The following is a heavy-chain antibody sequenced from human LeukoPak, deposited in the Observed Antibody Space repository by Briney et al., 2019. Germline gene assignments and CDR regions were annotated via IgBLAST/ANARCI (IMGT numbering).Heavy chain of an antibody. CDR3: ARHGDPRYCSSTSCYTGFDP. Sequence: PSETLSLTCTVSGGSISSSSYYWGWIRQPPGKGLEWIGSIYYSGTTYYNPSLKSRVTISVDTSKNQFSLKLSSVTAADTAVYYCARHGDPRYCSSTSCYTGFDPWGQGTLVTVSS. D-gene: IGHD2-2*02. J-gene: IGHJ5*02. V-gene: IGHV4-39*01. CDR1: GGSISSSSYY. CDR2: IYYSGTT.